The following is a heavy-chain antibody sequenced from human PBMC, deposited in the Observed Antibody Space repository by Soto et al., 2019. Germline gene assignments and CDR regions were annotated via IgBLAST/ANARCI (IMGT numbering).Heavy chain of an antibody. V-gene: IGHV1-46*03. CDR1: GYTFITYY. D-gene: IGHD5-12*01. CDR2: INPTTGNT. Sequence: QVQLVQSGAEVKKPGASVKVSCKASGYTFITYYIHWVRQAPGQGLEWMGVINPTTGNTAFAPEFQGKLTLTRDTSTGTVYMDLRSLRSEDTAVYYCTRGGVANRMWGPVDYWGQGTLVPVSS. J-gene: IGHJ4*02. CDR3: TRGGVANRMWGPVDY.